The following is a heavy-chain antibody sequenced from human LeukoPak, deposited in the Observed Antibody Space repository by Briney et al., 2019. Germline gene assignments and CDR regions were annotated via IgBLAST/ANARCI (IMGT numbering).Heavy chain of an antibody. CDR1: GFAFSRLA. Sequence: PGGSLRLSCAASGFAFSRLAMSWVRQAPGKGLEWVSAISSSGGSTYYADSVKGRFTISRDNSKNTLYLQMNSLRAEDTAVYYCAKVLPLWVVNLFDYWGQGTLVTVSS. J-gene: IGHJ4*02. D-gene: IGHD4-23*01. CDR2: ISSSGGST. V-gene: IGHV3-23*01. CDR3: AKVLPLWVVNLFDY.